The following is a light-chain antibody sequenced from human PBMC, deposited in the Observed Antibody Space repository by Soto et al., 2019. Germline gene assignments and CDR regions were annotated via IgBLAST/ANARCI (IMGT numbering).Light chain of an antibody. CDR1: SSDVGSYNL. CDR3: CSYAGSCTLYV. V-gene: IGLV2-23*01. Sequence: SALTQPASVSGSPGQSITISCTGTSSDVGSYNLVSWYQQHPGKAPKLMIYEGSKRPSGVSNRFSGSKSGNTASLTISGLQAEDEADYYCCSYAGSCTLYVFGTGTKLTVL. CDR2: EGS. J-gene: IGLJ1*01.